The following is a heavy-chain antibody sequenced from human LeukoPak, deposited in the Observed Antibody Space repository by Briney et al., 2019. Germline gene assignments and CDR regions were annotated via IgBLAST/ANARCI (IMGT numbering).Heavy chain of an antibody. CDR1: GGSFSGYY. V-gene: IGHV4-34*01. CDR2: INHSGST. D-gene: IGHD6-13*01. Sequence: PSETLSLTCAVYGGSFSGYYWSWIRQPPGKGLEWVGEINHSGSTNYNPSLKSRVTISVDTSKNQFSLKLSSVTAADTAVYYCARGLRPTLDGLQQPPDYWGQGTLVTVSS. J-gene: IGHJ4*01. CDR3: ARGLRPTLDGLQQPPDY.